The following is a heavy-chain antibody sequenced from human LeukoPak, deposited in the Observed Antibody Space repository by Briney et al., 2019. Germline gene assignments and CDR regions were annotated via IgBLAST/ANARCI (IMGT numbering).Heavy chain of an antibody. V-gene: IGHV3-33*01. D-gene: IGHD2-2*01. Sequence: PGRSLRLSCAASGFTFSSYGMHWVRQAPGKGLEWVAVIWYDGSNKYYADSVKGRFTISRDNSKNTLYLQMNSLRAEDTAVYYCARDDDIVVVQAAGFDYWGQGTLVTVSS. CDR3: ARDDDIVVVQAAGFDY. CDR1: GFTFSSYG. CDR2: IWYDGSNK. J-gene: IGHJ4*02.